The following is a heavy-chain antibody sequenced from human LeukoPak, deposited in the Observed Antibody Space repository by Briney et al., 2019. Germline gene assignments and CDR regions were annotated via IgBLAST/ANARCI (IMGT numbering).Heavy chain of an antibody. CDR2: ICYSGST. J-gene: IGHJ5*02. V-gene: IGHV4-39*06. CDR3: ASDGSGWLYWFDP. Sequence: SETLTLTCTVSGGSISSSSYYWGWIRQPPGEGLECLGSICYSGSTYYNPSLKSRVTISVDTSKNQFALKLSSVPAADTAVYYCASDGSGWLYWFDPWGQGTLVTVSS. D-gene: IGHD6-19*01. CDR1: GGSISSSSYY.